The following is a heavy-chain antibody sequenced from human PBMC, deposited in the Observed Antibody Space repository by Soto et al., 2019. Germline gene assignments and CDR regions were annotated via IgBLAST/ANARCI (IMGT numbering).Heavy chain of an antibody. CDR2: MYHSGST. Sequence: PLETLSLTCGASGGSISSGGYSWSWIRQPPGKGLEWIGYMYHSGSTYYNPSLKSRVTISIDRSKNQFSLKLSSVTDADTAVYYCATVPDYWGQGILVTVSS. J-gene: IGHJ4*02. V-gene: IGHV4-30-2*01. CDR3: ATVPDY. D-gene: IGHD2-2*01. CDR1: GGSISSGGYS.